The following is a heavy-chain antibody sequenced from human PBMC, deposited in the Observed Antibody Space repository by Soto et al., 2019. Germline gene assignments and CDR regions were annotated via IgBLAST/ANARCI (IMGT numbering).Heavy chain of an antibody. J-gene: IGHJ6*02. CDR3: ARVRTVTTLYYHYGMAV. D-gene: IGHD4-4*01. CDR2: IWYDGSNK. Sequence: SLRLSCAASGFTFSSYGMHWVRQAPGKGLEWVAVIWYDGSNKYYADSVKGRFTISRDNSKNTLYLQMNSLRAEDTAVYYCARVRTVTTLYYHYGMAVWGQGTSVTVSS. V-gene: IGHV3-33*01. CDR1: GFTFSSYG.